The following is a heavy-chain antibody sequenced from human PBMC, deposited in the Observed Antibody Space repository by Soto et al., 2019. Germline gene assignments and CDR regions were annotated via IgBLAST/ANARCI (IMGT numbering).Heavy chain of an antibody. CDR1: GYTLATYD. J-gene: IGHJ6*02. V-gene: IGHV1-8*01. Sequence: ASVKVSCKASGYTLATYDINWVRQATGQGLEWMGGMNPKSGKANYAQKFQGRVTITADDSTSTAYMELSSLRSEDTAVYYCARAAAEYLHYYGMDVWGQGTTVTVSS. CDR3: ARAAAEYLHYYGMDV. CDR2: MNPKSGKA. D-gene: IGHD6-6*01.